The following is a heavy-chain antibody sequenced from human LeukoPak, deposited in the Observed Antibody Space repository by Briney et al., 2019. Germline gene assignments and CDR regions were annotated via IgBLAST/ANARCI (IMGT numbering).Heavy chain of an antibody. J-gene: IGHJ4*02. D-gene: IGHD3-10*01. CDR1: GFIFINSA. CDR2: ISYNGNNK. CDR3: ARSITMVRGVIGY. V-gene: IGHV3-30*04. Sequence: GRSLRLSCATSGFIFINSAVHWVRQAPGKGLEWLAIISYNGNNKYYADSVKGRFTISRDNSKNTLYLQMNSLRAEDTAVYYCARSITMVRGVIGYWGQGTLVTVSS.